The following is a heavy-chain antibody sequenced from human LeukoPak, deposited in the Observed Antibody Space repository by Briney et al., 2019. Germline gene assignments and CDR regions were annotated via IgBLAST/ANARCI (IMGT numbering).Heavy chain of an antibody. CDR2: ISESGSTT. CDR3: ASETKGDYDY. D-gene: IGHD2-21*01. V-gene: IGHV3-64*01. J-gene: IGHJ4*02. CDR1: GFTFSAYP. Sequence: GGSLRLSCAASGFTFSAYPMHWVRQAPGKGLESVSAISESGSTTYYANSVRGRFTISRDNSKNTLDLQMGSLRVEDMAVYFCASETKGDYDYWGQGTLVTVSS.